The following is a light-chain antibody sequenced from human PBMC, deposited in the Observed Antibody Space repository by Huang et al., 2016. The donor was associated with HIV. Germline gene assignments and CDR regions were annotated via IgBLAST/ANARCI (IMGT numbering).Light chain of an antibody. V-gene: IGKV3-20*01. CDR3: QQYDSSPWT. Sequence: EIVLTQSPGTLSLSPGGRATLSCRASQSVSSSYLAWYQQKPGQAPRLLFYGAAKRATGIPDRFSGSGSGTDFTLTISRLEPEDFAVYYCQQYDSSPWTFGQGTKVEIK. CDR1: QSVSSSY. CDR2: GAA. J-gene: IGKJ1*01.